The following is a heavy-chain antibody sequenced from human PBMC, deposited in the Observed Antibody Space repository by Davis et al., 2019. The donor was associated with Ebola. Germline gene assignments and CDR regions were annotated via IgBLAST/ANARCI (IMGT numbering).Heavy chain of an antibody. V-gene: IGHV4-30-4*01. D-gene: IGHD2-15*01. CDR3: ASYCSGGSCYGGALDY. CDR2: IYYSGST. CDR1: GGSISCGDYY. J-gene: IGHJ4*02. Sequence: MPSETLSLTCTVSGGSISCGDYYWSWIRQPPGKGLEWIGYIYYSGSTYYNPSLKSRVTISVDTYKNQFSLKLSSVTAADTAVYYCASYCSGGSCYGGALDYWGQGTLVTVSS.